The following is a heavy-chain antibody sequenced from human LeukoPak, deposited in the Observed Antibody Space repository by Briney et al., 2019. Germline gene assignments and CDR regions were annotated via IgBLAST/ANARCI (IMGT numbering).Heavy chain of an antibody. J-gene: IGHJ3*02. CDR3: ARSDGYGLVGI. CDR1: GVSISSGSNY. V-gene: IGHV4-39*07. CDR2: IYSSGST. Sequence: SEALSLTCRVSGVSISSGSNYWGWIRQPPGKTLEWIGSIYSSGSTYYNSSLKSRVIILIDTAKNHFSLNLSSVTAADTAVYYCARSDGYGLVGIWGQGTMVTVSS. D-gene: IGHD3-10*01.